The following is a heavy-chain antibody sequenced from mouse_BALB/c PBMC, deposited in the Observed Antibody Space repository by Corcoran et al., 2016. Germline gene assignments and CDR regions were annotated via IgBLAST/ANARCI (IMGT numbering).Heavy chain of an antibody. CDR2: IDPANGNT. D-gene: IGHD2-4*01. V-gene: IGHV14-3*02. Sequence: VQLQQSGAELVKPGASVKLSCTASGFNIKDTYMHWVKQRPEQGLEWIGRIDPANGNTKYDPKFQGKATITADTSSNTAYLQLSSLTSEDTAVYYCARNGYDYDEKVRAGFAYWGQGTLVTVSA. CDR1: GFNIKDTY. CDR3: ARNGYDYDEKVRAGFAY. J-gene: IGHJ3*01.